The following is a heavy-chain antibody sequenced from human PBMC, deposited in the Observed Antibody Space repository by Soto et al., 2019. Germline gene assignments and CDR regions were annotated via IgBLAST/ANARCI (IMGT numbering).Heavy chain of an antibody. D-gene: IGHD4-17*01. Sequence: SLRLSCAASGFTFSSYWMHWVRQAPGEGLVWVSSIKSDGDSINYADSVKGRFTVSRDNSKNTLYLQMNSLRVEDSAVYYCAKILSLTTYYWYGMDVRGQGTTVTVSS. CDR3: AKILSLTTYYWYGMDV. J-gene: IGHJ6*02. CDR2: IKSDGDSI. V-gene: IGHV3-74*01. CDR1: GFTFSSYW.